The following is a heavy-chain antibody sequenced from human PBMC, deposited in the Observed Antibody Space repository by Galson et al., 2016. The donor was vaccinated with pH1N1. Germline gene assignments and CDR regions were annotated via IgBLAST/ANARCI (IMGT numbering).Heavy chain of an antibody. CDR3: ARGTGQYYYYYMDV. Sequence: SVKVSCKASGGTFSSYAINWVRQAPGQGLEWMGGIIGIFGIPKYAQNFQGRVTITADESTRTAYMELSSLRSDDTAVYYCARGTGQYYYYYMDVWDKGTTVIVSS. J-gene: IGHJ6*03. V-gene: IGHV1-69*13. D-gene: IGHD3/OR15-3a*01. CDR2: IIGIFGIP. CDR1: GGTFSSYA.